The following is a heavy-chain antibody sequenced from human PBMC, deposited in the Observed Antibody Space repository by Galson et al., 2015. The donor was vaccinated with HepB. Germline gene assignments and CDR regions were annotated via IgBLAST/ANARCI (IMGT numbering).Heavy chain of an antibody. CDR3: ARYCSGGSCYLGGFDY. CDR1: GFTFSDYY. CDR2: ISSSGSTI. D-gene: IGHD2-15*01. J-gene: IGHJ4*02. Sequence: SLRLSCAASGFTFSDYYMSWIRQAPGKGLEWVSYISSSGSTIYYADSVKGRFTISRDNAKNSLYLQMNSLRAEDTAVYYCARYCSGGSCYLGGFDYWGQGTLVTVSS. V-gene: IGHV3-11*01.